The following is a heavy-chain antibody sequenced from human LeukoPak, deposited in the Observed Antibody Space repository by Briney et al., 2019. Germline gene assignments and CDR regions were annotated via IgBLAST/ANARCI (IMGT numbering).Heavy chain of an antibody. CDR1: GFTFSNVW. CDR2: IRSRTDGGTI. Sequence: GGSLRLSCAASGFTFSNVWMSWVRQAPGKGLEWVGHIRSRTDGGTIDYAAPVKGRFTISRDDPKNMLYLQMNSLKTEDTAVYYCSTFGYDYYFDYWGQGTLVTVSS. V-gene: IGHV3-15*01. CDR3: STFGYDYYFDY. J-gene: IGHJ4*02. D-gene: IGHD5-12*01.